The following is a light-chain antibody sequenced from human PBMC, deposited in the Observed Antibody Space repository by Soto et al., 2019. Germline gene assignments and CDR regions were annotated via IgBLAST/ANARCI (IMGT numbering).Light chain of an antibody. CDR1: SSDLGSYNL. Sequence: QSALTQPASVSGSPGQSITISCTGTSSDLGSYNLVSWYQQHPDKAPKLMIYEGSQRPSGVSNRFSGSKSGNTASLTISGLPAEDEADYYCCSYAGSTTLYVFGTGTKLTVL. V-gene: IGLV2-23*01. CDR2: EGS. J-gene: IGLJ1*01. CDR3: CSYAGSTTLYV.